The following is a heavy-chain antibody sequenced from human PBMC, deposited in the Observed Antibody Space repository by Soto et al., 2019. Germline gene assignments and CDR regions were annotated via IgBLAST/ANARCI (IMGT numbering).Heavy chain of an antibody. Sequence: QVQLVESGGGVVQPGRSLRLSCAASGFMFSSYAMHWVRQAPGKGLEWVAVKTYDGSNKYYADSVKGRFTISRDNSKNTLYVQMNSRRAEDTAVDYCARAGGLLVDYWGQGTLVTVSS. J-gene: IGHJ4*02. D-gene: IGHD1-26*01. CDR3: ARAGGLLVDY. V-gene: IGHV3-30-3*01. CDR1: GFMFSSYA. CDR2: KTYDGSNK.